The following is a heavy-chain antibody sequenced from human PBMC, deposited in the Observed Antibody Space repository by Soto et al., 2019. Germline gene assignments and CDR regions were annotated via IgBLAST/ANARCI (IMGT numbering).Heavy chain of an antibody. V-gene: IGHV3-33*01. D-gene: IGHD5-12*01. CDR1: GFTFSSYG. Sequence: GGSLRLSCAASGFTFSSYGMHWVRQAPGKGLEWVAVIWYDGSNKYYADSVKGRFTISRDNSKNTLYLQMNSLRAEYTAVYYCLRDEVFRGYSGYDSGYWGQGTLVTVSS. CDR2: IWYDGSNK. CDR3: LRDEVFRGYSGYDSGY. J-gene: IGHJ4*02.